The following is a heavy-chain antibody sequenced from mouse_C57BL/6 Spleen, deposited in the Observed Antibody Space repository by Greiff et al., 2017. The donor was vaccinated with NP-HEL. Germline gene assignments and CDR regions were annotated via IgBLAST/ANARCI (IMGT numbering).Heavy chain of an antibody. CDR3: ARTVVATGDFDV. CDR1: GYTFTSYW. D-gene: IGHD1-1*01. V-gene: IGHV1-52*01. CDR2: IDPSDSET. Sequence: VQLQQPGAELVRPGSSVKLSCKASGYTFTSYWMHWVKQRPIQGLEWIGNIDPSDSETHYNQKFKDKATLTVDQSSSTAYMQLSSLTSEDSAVYCCARTVVATGDFDVWGTGTTVTVSS. J-gene: IGHJ1*03.